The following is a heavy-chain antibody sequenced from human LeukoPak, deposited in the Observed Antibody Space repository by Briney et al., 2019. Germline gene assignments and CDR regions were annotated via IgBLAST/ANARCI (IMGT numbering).Heavy chain of an antibody. J-gene: IGHJ4*02. CDR1: GGSISSYY. D-gene: IGHD3-10*01. V-gene: IGHV4-59*08. CDR3: ASRAYCDY. CDR2: IYYSWST. Sequence: SETLSLTCTVSGGSISSYYWIWIRRPPGKGLEWRGYIYYSWSTNSSPSLNSRGPIAVATSKNQYSLKLSFVTAADAAVYYCASRAYCDYWGRGTLVTVSS.